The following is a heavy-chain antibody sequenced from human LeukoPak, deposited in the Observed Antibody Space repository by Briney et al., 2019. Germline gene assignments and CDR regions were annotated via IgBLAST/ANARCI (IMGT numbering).Heavy chain of an antibody. CDR2: IYYSGST. D-gene: IGHD2-2*01. V-gene: IGHV4-39*01. CDR3: ARYFIWGQLSTRSFDY. Sequence: PSETLSLTCTVSGGSISSSNYYWGWIRQPPGKGLEWIGSIYYSGSTYYNPSLKSRVTIFVDTSKNQFSLKLSSVTAADTAVYYCARYFIWGQLSTRSFDYWGQGTLATVSS. CDR1: GGSISSSNYY. J-gene: IGHJ4*02.